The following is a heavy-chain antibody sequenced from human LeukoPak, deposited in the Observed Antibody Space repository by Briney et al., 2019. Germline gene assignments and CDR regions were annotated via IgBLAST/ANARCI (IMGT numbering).Heavy chain of an antibody. J-gene: IGHJ4*02. CDR2: MYYSGST. V-gene: IGHV4-39*01. CDR3: ARQLAVPGYFGY. CDR1: GGSISSSSYY. Sequence: SETLSLTCTVSGGSISSSSYYWGWIRQPPEKGLEWIGSMYYSGSTYYNPSLKSRVTISVDTSRNQFSLKLSSVTAADTAVYYCARQLAVPGYFGYWGQGTLVTVSS. D-gene: IGHD6-19*01.